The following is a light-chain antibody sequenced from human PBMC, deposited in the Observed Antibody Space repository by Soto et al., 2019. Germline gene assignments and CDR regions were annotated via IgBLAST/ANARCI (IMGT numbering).Light chain of an antibody. CDR3: GSWDSSLSAYV. CDR2: GNT. V-gene: IGLV1-40*01. Sequence: QSVLTQPPSVSGAPGQRVTISCTGSTSNIGAGYEVHWYQHLPGKAPKLLIYGNTNRPSGVPDRFSGSRSGTSASLAITGHQAEDEADYYCGSWDSSLSAYVFGTGTKLTVL. J-gene: IGLJ1*01. CDR1: TSNIGAGYE.